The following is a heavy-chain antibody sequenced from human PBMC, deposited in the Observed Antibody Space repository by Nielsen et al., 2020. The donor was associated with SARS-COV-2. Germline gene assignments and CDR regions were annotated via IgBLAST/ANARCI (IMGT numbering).Heavy chain of an antibody. CDR2: INPNSGGT. J-gene: IGHJ5*02. CDR1: GYTFTGYY. V-gene: IGHV1-2*04. Sequence: ASVKVSCKASGYTFTGYYMHWVRQAPGQGLEWMGRINPNSGGTNYAQKFQGWVTMTRDTSISTAYMELSRLRSDDTAVYYCARGVTFGGVIAPNWFDPWGQGTLVTVSS. CDR3: ARGVTFGGVIAPNWFDP. D-gene: IGHD3-16*02.